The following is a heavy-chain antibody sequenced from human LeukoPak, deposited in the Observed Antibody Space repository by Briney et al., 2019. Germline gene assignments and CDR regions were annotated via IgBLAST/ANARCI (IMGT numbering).Heavy chain of an antibody. CDR3: AREGTAGTAFDI. Sequence: KTSETLSLTCTVSGGSISSYYWSWIRQPPGKGLEWIGYIYYSGSINYNPSLKSRVTISVDTSKNQFSLKLSSVTAADTAVYYCAREGTAGTAFDIWGQGTMVTVSS. CDR1: GGSISSYY. D-gene: IGHD6-13*01. CDR2: IYYSGSI. J-gene: IGHJ3*02. V-gene: IGHV4-59*01.